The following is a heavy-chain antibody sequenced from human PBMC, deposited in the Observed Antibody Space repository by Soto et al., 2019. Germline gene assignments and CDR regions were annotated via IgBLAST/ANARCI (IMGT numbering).Heavy chain of an antibody. CDR1: GGSVSSSSYY. D-gene: IGHD5-12*01. V-gene: IGHV4-39*01. J-gene: IGHJ3*01. Sequence: TVSGGSVSSSSYYWGWIRQPPGKGLEWIGSIYYSGSTYYNPSLKSRVTISVDTSKNQFSLKLSSVTAADTAVYYCARTSRGDAYAYHLSVQTTIGTVS. CDR2: IYYSGST. CDR3: ARTSRGDAYAYHL.